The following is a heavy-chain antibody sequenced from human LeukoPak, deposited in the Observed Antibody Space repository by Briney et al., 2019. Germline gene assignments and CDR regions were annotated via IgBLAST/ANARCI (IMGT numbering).Heavy chain of an antibody. CDR2: INPNSGGT. D-gene: IGHD6-19*01. Sequence: GASVKVSCKASGYTFTGYYMHWARQAPGQGLEWMGWINPNSGGTNYAQKFQGWVTMTRDTSISTAYMELSRLRSDDTAVYYCACGIAVAPYYFDYWGQGTLVTVSS. CDR3: ACGIAVAPYYFDY. CDR1: GYTFTGYY. J-gene: IGHJ4*02. V-gene: IGHV1-2*04.